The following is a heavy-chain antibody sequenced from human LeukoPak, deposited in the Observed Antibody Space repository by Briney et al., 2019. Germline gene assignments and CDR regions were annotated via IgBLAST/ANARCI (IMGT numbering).Heavy chain of an antibody. D-gene: IGHD3-22*01. CDR3: ARDLGSDDSSGYYSDY. V-gene: IGHV1-18*01. J-gene: IGHJ4*02. Sequence: ASVKVSCKASGYTFTSYGISWVRQAPGQGLEWMGWISAYNGNTNYAQKLQGRVTVTTDTSTSTAYMELRSLRSDDTAVYYCARDLGSDDSSGYYSDYWGQGTLVTVSS. CDR1: GYTFTSYG. CDR2: ISAYNGNT.